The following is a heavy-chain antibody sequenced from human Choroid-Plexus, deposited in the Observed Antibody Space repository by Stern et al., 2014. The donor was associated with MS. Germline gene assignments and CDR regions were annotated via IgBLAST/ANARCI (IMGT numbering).Heavy chain of an antibody. V-gene: IGHV3-30*18. CDR2: VSYDGSNK. Sequence: VQLVESGGGVVQPGRPLRLSCVASGFTFDSCAMHWVRQAPGKGLEWVAGVSYDGSNKYYADSVKGRFTISRDNSQNTLYMQMSSLRPEDTAVYYCAKDRQYLTYFFDHWGQGSLVTVSS. J-gene: IGHJ5*02. CDR3: AKDRQYLTYFFDH. CDR1: GFTFDSCA. D-gene: IGHD2/OR15-2a*01.